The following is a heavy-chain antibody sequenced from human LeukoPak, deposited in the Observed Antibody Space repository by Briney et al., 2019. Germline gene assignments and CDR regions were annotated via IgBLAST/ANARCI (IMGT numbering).Heavy chain of an antibody. V-gene: IGHV3-7*01. CDR1: GFTFSSSW. Sequence: PGGSLRLSCAASGFTFSSSWMSWVRQAPGKGLEWVASIKQDGSVKYYVDSVKGRFTISRDNAQNSLSLQMNSLRAEDSAVYYCAKAITTVDQWGQGTLVTVSS. CDR2: IKQDGSVK. J-gene: IGHJ4*02. CDR3: AKAITTVDQ. D-gene: IGHD3-22*01.